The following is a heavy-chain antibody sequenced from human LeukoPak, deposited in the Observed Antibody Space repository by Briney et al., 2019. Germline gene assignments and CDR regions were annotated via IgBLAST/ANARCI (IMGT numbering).Heavy chain of an antibody. D-gene: IGHD3-22*01. Sequence: ASVKVSCKASGGTFSSYAISWVRQAPGQGLEWMGGIIPIFGTANYAQKFQGRVTITADESTSTAYMELSSLRSEDTAVYYCARNGVVVIEGYYYYYMDVWGKGTTVTVSS. J-gene: IGHJ6*03. CDR3: ARNGVVVIEGYYYYYMDV. V-gene: IGHV1-69*13. CDR1: GGTFSSYA. CDR2: IIPIFGTA.